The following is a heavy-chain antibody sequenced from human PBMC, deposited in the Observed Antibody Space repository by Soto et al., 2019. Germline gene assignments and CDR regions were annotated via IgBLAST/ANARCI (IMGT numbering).Heavy chain of an antibody. CDR1: GFTFSDYY. CDR2: ISSSGSTI. J-gene: IGHJ6*02. Sequence: PVGSLRLSCAASGFTFSDYYMSWIRQAPGKGLEWVSYISSSGSTIYYADSVKGRFTISRDNAKNSLYLQMNSLRAEDTAVYYCARGYGPSKSSGWHYYYYYGMDVWGQGTTVTVSS. V-gene: IGHV3-11*01. D-gene: IGHD6-19*01. CDR3: ARGYGPSKSSGWHYYYYYGMDV.